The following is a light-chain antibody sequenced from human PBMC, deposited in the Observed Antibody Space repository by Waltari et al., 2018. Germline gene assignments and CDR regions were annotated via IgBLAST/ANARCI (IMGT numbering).Light chain of an antibody. CDR3: CSYAGSITFWV. Sequence: QSALTKPRSVSGSPGPSVTISCTGNSRAAGAYTYVSRYQHHPGKAPKLIIYDVTKRPSGVPDRFSASKSDNTASLTISGLQAEDEADYYCCSYAGSITFWVFGGGTKLTVL. J-gene: IGLJ3*02. CDR2: DVT. V-gene: IGLV2-11*01. CDR1: SRAAGAYTY.